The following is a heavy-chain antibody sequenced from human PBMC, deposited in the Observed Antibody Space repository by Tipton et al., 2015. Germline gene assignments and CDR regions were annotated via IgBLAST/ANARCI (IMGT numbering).Heavy chain of an antibody. D-gene: IGHD6-13*01. J-gene: IGHJ4*02. CDR3: ARGGVGSSWVDY. CDR1: GDSISSSNW. CDR2: IHHGGTT. V-gene: IGHV4-4*02. Sequence: GLVKPSGTLSLTCSVSGDSISSSNWWSWVRQPPGKGLEWIGEIHHGGTTNYNPSLKSRVTLSVDTSKNQFSLNLTSVTAADTAVYYCARGGVGSSWVDYWGQGTLVTVSS.